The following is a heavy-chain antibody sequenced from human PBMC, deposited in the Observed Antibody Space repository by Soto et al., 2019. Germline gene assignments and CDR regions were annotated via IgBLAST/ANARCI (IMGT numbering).Heavy chain of an antibody. V-gene: IGHV4-61*01. J-gene: IGHJ4*02. CDR2: LSHNGDT. CDR3: ARDPGIAPVRGSPDH. D-gene: IGHD6-25*01. Sequence: QVQLQESGPGLVKPSETLSLTCTVSGDSVSSDSYFWAWIRQPPGKGLEWIGRLSHNGDTYYNPSLKSRGTLSLDKYRNQFSLNLRYVTTAETAVYYCARDPGIAPVRGSPDHWGQGTLVTVS. CDR1: GDSVSSDSYF.